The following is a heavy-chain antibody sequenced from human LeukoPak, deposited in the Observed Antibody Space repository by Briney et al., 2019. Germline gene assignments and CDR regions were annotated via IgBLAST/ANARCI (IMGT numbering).Heavy chain of an antibody. J-gene: IGHJ4*02. Sequence: SETLSLTCTVSGGSISSYYWSWIRQPAGKGLEWIGRIYTSGGTNYNPSLKSRVTISVDTSKNQFSLKLSSVTAADTAVYYCVRKRRRGEFDYWGQGTLVTVSS. CDR3: VRKRRRGEFDY. CDR2: IYTSGGT. CDR1: GGSISSYY. V-gene: IGHV4-4*07. D-gene: IGHD3-16*01.